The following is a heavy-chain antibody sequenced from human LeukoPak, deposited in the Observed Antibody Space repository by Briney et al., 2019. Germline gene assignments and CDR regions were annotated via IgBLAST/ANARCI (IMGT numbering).Heavy chain of an antibody. CDR3: TREGDYYDSSGRGI. V-gene: IGHV3-73*01. Sequence: GGSLRLSCAASGFTFSGSAMHWVRQASGKGLEWVGRIRSKANSYATAYAASVKGRFTISRDDSKNTAYLQMNSLKTEDTAVYYCTREGDYYDSSGRGIWGQGTMVTVSS. D-gene: IGHD3-22*01. CDR1: GFTFSGSA. CDR2: IRSKANSYAT. J-gene: IGHJ3*02.